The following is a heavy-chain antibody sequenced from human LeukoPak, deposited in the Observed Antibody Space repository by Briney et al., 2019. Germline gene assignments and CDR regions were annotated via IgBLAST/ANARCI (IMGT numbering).Heavy chain of an antibody. CDR1: GYTFTGYY. J-gene: IGHJ5*02. V-gene: IGHV1-2*02. CDR2: INPNSGGT. Sequence: ASVKVSCKASGYTFTGYYMRWVRQAPGQGLEWMGWINPNSGGTNYAQKFQGRVTMTRDTSISTAYMELSRLRSDDTAVYYCARVSSSGSYPNWFDPWGQGTLVTVSS. D-gene: IGHD3-22*01. CDR3: ARVSSSGSYPNWFDP.